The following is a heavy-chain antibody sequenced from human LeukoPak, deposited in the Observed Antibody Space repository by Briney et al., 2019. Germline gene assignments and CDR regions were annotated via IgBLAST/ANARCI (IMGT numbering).Heavy chain of an antibody. D-gene: IGHD3-3*01. CDR3: ARASRGFWSGYSPYYFDY. V-gene: IGHV3-7*01. CDR1: GFTFISYW. CDR2: IKQDGSEK. J-gene: IGHJ4*02. Sequence: GGSLRLSCAASGFTFISYWMSWVRQAPGKGLEWVANIKQDGSEKYYVDSVKGRFTISRDNAKNSLYLQMNSLRAEDTAVYYCARASRGFWSGYSPYYFDYWGQGTLLTASS.